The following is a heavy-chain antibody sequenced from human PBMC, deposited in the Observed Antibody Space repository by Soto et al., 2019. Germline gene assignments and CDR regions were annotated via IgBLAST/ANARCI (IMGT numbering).Heavy chain of an antibody. CDR1: GGSVSSGSYY. J-gene: IGHJ4*02. CDR2: IYYSGST. Sequence: PSEILSLTCTVSGGSVSSGSYYWSWIRQPPGKGLEWIGYIYYSGSTNYNPSLKSRVTISVDTSKNQFSLKLSSVTAADTAVYYCARMTTVTYYFDYWGQGTLVTVSS. CDR3: ARMTTVTYYFDY. V-gene: IGHV4-61*01. D-gene: IGHD4-17*01.